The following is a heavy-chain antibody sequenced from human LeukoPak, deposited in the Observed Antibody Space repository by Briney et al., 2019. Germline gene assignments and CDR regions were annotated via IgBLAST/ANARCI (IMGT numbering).Heavy chain of an antibody. Sequence: GESLKISCAASGFTFSSYAMHWVRQAPGKGLEYVSGISNNGGSTFYANSVKGRFTISRDNSQNTLYLQMGSLRPEDMAVYYCARGDVMVVAATLNYWGQGTLVTVSS. V-gene: IGHV3-64*01. J-gene: IGHJ4*02. CDR2: ISNNGGST. D-gene: IGHD2-15*01. CDR1: GFTFSSYA. CDR3: ARGDVMVVAATLNY.